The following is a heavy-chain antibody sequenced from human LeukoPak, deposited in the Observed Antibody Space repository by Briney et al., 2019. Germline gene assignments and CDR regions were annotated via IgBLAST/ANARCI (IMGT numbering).Heavy chain of an antibody. CDR1: GGSFSGYY. V-gene: IGHV4-34*01. J-gene: IGHJ3*02. CDR3: ARPLRYYGSGSYDAFDI. D-gene: IGHD3-10*01. CDR2: INHSGST. Sequence: PSETLSLTCAVYGGSFSGYYWSWIRQAPGKGLEWVGEINHSGSTNYNPSLKSRVTISVDTSKNQSSLKLSSVTAADTAVYYCARPLRYYGSGSYDAFDIWGQGTMVTVSS.